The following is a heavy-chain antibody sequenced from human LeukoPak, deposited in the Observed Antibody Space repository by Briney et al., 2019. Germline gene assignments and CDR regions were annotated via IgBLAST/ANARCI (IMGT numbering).Heavy chain of an antibody. J-gene: IGHJ2*01. V-gene: IGHV1-8*01. CDR3: ARGGGRLLYWYFDL. Sequence: ASVKVSCKASGYSFTSYDINWVRQATGQGLEWMGWMNPNSGNTGYAQKFQGRVTMTRNTSISTAYMELSSLRSEDTAVYYCARGGGRLLYWYFDLWGRGTLVTVSS. CDR2: MNPNSGNT. D-gene: IGHD4-17*01. CDR1: GYSFTSYD.